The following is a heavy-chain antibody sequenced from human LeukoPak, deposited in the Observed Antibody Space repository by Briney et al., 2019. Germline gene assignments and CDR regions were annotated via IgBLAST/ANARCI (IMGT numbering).Heavy chain of an antibody. CDR2: ISGSGGST. D-gene: IGHD6-6*01. V-gene: IGHV3-23*01. J-gene: IGHJ4*02. CDR1: GFTFSSYA. CDR3: AKGEYSSSGAFDY. Sequence: GGSLRLYCAASGFTFSSYAMSWVRQAPGKGLEWVSAISGSGGSTYYADSVKGRFTISRDNSKNTLYLQMNSLRAEDTAVYYCAKGEYSSSGAFDYWGQRTLVTVSS.